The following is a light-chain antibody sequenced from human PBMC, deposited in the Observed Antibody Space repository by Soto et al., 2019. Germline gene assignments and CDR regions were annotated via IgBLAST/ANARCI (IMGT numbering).Light chain of an antibody. V-gene: IGLV2-14*03. CDR2: NVY. CDR3: SAYTVSRTYV. Sequence: QSALTQPASVSESPGQSITISCTGTSSDVGAYNFVSWHQQHPGKAPKLMIYNVYDRPSEISYRFSGSKSGNTASLTISGLQGEDEADYYCSAYTVSRTYVFGTGTKVTVL. J-gene: IGLJ1*01. CDR1: SSDVGAYNF.